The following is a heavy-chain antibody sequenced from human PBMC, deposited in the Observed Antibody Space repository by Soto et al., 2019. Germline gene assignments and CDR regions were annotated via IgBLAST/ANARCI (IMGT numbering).Heavy chain of an antibody. CDR3: GALYYYDSSGYSPLVDY. J-gene: IGHJ4*02. CDR1: GFTFTSSA. D-gene: IGHD3-22*01. V-gene: IGHV1-58*01. CDR2: IVVGSGNT. Sequence: SVKVSCKASGFTFTSSAVQWVRQARGQRLEWIGWIVVGSGNTNYAQKFQEGVTITRDMSTSTAYMELSSLRSEDTAVYYCGALYYYDSSGYSPLVDYWGQGTLVTVSS.